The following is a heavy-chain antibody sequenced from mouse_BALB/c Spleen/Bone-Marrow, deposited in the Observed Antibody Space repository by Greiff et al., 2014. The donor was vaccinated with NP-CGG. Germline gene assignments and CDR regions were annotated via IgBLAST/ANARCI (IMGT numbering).Heavy chain of an antibody. CDR2: ISSGGST. V-gene: IGHV5-6-5*01. J-gene: IGHJ4*01. D-gene: IGHD2-4*01. Sequence: DVQLVESGGGLVKPGGSLKLSCAASGFTFSSYAISWVRQTPEKRLEWVASISSGGSTYYPDSVKGRFTISRDNARNILYLQMSSLRSEDTAMYYCARYDYDGAYAMDYWGQGTSVTVSS. CDR1: GFTFSSYA. CDR3: ARYDYDGAYAMDY.